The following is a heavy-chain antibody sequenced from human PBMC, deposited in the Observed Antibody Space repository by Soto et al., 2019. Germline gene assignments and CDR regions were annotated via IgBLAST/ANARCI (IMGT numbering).Heavy chain of an antibody. D-gene: IGHD5-18*01. V-gene: IGHV1-46*01. J-gene: IGHJ4*02. Sequence: QVQLEQSGAEVKKPGASVKVSCKASGYTFTSYYMHWVRQAPGQGLEWMGIINPSGGSTSYAQKCQGRVTMTRDTSTSTVYMELSSLRSEDTAVYYCARDRGYSYGPGYYFDYWGQGTLVTVSS. CDR2: INPSGGST. CDR1: GYTFTSYY. CDR3: ARDRGYSYGPGYYFDY.